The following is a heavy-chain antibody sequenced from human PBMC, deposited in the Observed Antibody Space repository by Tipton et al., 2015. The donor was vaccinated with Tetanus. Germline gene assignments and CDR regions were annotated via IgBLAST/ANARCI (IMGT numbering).Heavy chain of an antibody. CDR3: AREADCSSGSCFSGDFDN. Sequence: SGFIFSSYGIHWVRQAPGKGLEWVAVSWYDGTDKYYADSVKGRFTLSRDNSKNTLYLQMNSLRAEDTALYYCAREADCSSGSCFSGDFDNWGQGTQVTVSS. D-gene: IGHD2-15*01. V-gene: IGHV3-33*01. CDR1: GFIFSSYG. CDR2: SWYDGTDK. J-gene: IGHJ4*02.